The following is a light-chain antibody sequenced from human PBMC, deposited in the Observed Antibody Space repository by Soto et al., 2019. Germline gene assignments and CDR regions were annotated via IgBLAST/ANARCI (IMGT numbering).Light chain of an antibody. CDR3: ASWDDSLNGWV. CDR1: SSNIGKNA. J-gene: IGLJ3*02. V-gene: IGLV1-44*01. CDR2: KND. Sequence: QLVLTQPPSASATPGQRVTISCSGSSSNIGKNAVSWYQHLPGTAPKLVMYKNDQRPSGVPDRFSGSKSGTSASLAISGLQSEVEADYYCASWDDSLNGWVFGGGTQLTVL.